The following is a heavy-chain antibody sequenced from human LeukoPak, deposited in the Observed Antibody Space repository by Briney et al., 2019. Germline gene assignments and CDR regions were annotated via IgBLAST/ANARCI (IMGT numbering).Heavy chain of an antibody. J-gene: IGHJ4*02. V-gene: IGHV4-39*01. CDR1: GGSISISSYY. CDR3: TRRDVNKHKYYLDY. D-gene: IGHD2-21*01. Sequence: SETLSLTCTVSGGSISISSYYWGWIRQHPGKGLEWIGSIYFSGSTYYNPSLKSRVTISVDTSKSQISLKLSSVTAADTAVYYCTRRDVNKHKYYLDYWGQGTLVTVSS. CDR2: IYFSGST.